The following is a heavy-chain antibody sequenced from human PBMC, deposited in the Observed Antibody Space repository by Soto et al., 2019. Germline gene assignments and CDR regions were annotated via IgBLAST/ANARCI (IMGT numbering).Heavy chain of an antibody. Sequence: ASVKVSCKASGYTFTSYDINWVRQATGQGLEWMGWMNPNSGNTGYAQKFQGRVTMTRNTSISTAYMELSSLRSKDTAVYYCAGAIRGYSGYDSDYYYYMDVWGKGTTVTVSS. J-gene: IGHJ6*03. CDR2: MNPNSGNT. D-gene: IGHD5-12*01. V-gene: IGHV1-8*01. CDR1: GYTFTSYD. CDR3: AGAIRGYSGYDSDYYYYMDV.